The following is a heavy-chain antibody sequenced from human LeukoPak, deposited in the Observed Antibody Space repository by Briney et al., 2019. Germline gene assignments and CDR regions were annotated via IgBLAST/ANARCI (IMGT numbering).Heavy chain of an antibody. J-gene: IGHJ4*02. CDR2: IYYSGST. Sequence: SETLSLTCTVSGGSISSGGYYWSWIRQHPGKGLEWIGYIYYSGSTYYNPSLKSRVTISVDTSKNQFSLKLSSVTAADTAVYYCARGLDGSGSYRIDYWGQGTLVTVSS. V-gene: IGHV4-31*03. CDR3: ARGLDGSGSYRIDY. CDR1: GGSISSGGYY. D-gene: IGHD3-10*01.